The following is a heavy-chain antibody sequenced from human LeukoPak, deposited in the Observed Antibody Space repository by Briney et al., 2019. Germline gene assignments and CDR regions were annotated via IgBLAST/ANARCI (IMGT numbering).Heavy chain of an antibody. J-gene: IGHJ4*02. V-gene: IGHV3-33*01. CDR3: ARELFGSGSCPDY. D-gene: IGHD3-10*01. CDR2: VWHDGSNR. CDR1: GFTFSSYA. Sequence: GGSLRLSCTAPGFTFSSYAIHWIRQAPGKGLEWVALVWHDGSNRYCSEAVKGRFTISRDNSKSTVYLQINSLRAEDTAVYYCARELFGSGSCPDYWGQGTRVTVSS.